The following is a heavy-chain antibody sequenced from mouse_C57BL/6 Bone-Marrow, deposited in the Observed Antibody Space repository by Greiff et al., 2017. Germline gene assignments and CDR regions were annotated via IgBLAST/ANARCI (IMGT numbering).Heavy chain of an antibody. D-gene: IGHD3-1*01. CDR1: GYTFTSYW. Sequence: QVQLQQPGAELVKPGASVKLSCKASGYTFTSYWMPWVKQRPGRGLAWLGRIDPNSGGTKYNEKFKSKATLTVDKPSSKAYMQLSNLTSEDSAVYYCARRRAYYFDYWGQGTTLTVSA. J-gene: IGHJ2*01. CDR2: IDPNSGGT. V-gene: IGHV1-72*01. CDR3: ARRRAYYFDY.